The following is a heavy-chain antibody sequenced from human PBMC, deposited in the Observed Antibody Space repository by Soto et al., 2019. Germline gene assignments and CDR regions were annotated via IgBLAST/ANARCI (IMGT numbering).Heavy chain of an antibody. D-gene: IGHD3-10*01. CDR3: ARDVIDYGSGSYAAFDI. V-gene: IGHV1-18*01. Sequence: ASVKVSCKASGYTFTSYGISWVRQAPGQGLEWMGWISAYNGNTNYAQKLQGRVTMTTDTSTSTAYMELRSLRSDDTAVYYCARDVIDYGSGSYAAFDIWGQGTMVTVSS. CDR1: GYTFTSYG. J-gene: IGHJ3*02. CDR2: ISAYNGNT.